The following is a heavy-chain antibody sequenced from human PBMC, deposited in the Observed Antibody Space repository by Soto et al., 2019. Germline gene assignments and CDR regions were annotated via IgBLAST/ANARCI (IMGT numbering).Heavy chain of an antibody. CDR2: FDPEDGET. CDR1: GDAQTGIS. CDR3: ATARSYYDSSGYPAPFYYFDY. V-gene: IGHV1-24*01. D-gene: IGHD3-22*01. J-gene: IGHJ4*02. Sequence: GTSVKVTCKDSGDAQTGISMHWVRQAPGKRLEWMGGFDPEDGETIYAQKFQGRVTMTEDTSTDTAYMELSSLRSEDTAVYYCATARSYYDSSGYPAPFYYFDYWGQGTLVTVSS.